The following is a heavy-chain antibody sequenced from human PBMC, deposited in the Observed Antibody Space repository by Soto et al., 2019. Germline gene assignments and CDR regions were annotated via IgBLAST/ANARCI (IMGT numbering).Heavy chain of an antibody. CDR3: ARGGGNTFDY. Sequence: QLQLQESGSGLVKPSQTLSLTCAVSGGSISSGGYSWSWIRQPPGKGLEWIGYIYHSGSTYYNPSLKSRATKSVDRSKNQFALKLSSVTAADTALYYCARGGGNTFDYWGQGTLVTVSS. V-gene: IGHV4-30-2*01. J-gene: IGHJ4*02. CDR2: IYHSGST. CDR1: GGSISSGGYS. D-gene: IGHD3-16*01.